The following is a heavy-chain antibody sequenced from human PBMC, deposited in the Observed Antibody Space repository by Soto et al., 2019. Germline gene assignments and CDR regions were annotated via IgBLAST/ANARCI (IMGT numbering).Heavy chain of an antibody. V-gene: IGHV1-3*01. J-gene: IGHJ3*01. CDR1: GYLFTSFS. CDR3: ESMVLDSYCPSDCLRDLDV. Sequence: QVQLVQSGAAVKEPGASVRLSCKTSGYLFTSFSLHWVRQAPGQGPEWMGWINPGSGDLEYSPKFQGSVTIDRDTLATTASLDLHRLKFEDTAVYYCESMVLDSYCPSDCLRDLDVWGRGTMVTVS. D-gene: IGHD2-21*01. CDR2: INPGSGDL.